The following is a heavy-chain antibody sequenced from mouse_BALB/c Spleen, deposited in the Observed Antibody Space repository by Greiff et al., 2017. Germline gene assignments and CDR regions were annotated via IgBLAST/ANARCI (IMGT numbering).Heavy chain of an antibody. Sequence: EVKLVESGGGLVQPGGSLKLSCAASGFTFSSYTMSWVRQTPEKRLEWVAYISNGGGSTYYPDTVKGRFTISRDNAKNTLYLQMSSLKSEDTAMYYCARHLYYRYDYYYAMDYRGQGTSVTVSS. J-gene: IGHJ4*01. D-gene: IGHD2-14*01. CDR1: GFTFSSYT. V-gene: IGHV5-12-2*01. CDR3: ARHLYYRYDYYYAMDY. CDR2: ISNGGGST.